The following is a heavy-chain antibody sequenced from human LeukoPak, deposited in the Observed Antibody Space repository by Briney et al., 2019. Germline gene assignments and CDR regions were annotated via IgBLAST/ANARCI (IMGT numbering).Heavy chain of an antibody. V-gene: IGHV3-49*04. CDR3: FKYSASRDDY. CDR1: GFNFVEYA. Sequence: GGSLRFSCKGSGFNFVEYAMGWARQAPGKGLEWLSFIRGRPYGGTIEYAGSVKGRFTISRDDSKSIAYLDMNSLKIEDSAVYYCFKYSASRDDYWGQGTLVTVSS. D-gene: IGHD5-24*01. CDR2: IRGRPYGGTI. J-gene: IGHJ4*02.